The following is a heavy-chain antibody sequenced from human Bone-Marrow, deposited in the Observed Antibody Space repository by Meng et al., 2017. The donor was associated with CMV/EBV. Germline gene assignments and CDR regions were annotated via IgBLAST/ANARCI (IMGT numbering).Heavy chain of an antibody. Sequence: GESLKISCAASGFTFSSYSMNWVRQAPGKGLEWVANIKEDGTVKSYVDSVKGRFTISRDNAKNSLYLQMNSLRAEDTAVYYCARVGRDCSGDTCYSWFGPWGQGNLVTVSS. CDR1: GFTFSSYS. D-gene: IGHD2-15*01. CDR3: ARVGRDCSGDTCYSWFGP. CDR2: IKEDGTVK. V-gene: IGHV3-7*01. J-gene: IGHJ5*02.